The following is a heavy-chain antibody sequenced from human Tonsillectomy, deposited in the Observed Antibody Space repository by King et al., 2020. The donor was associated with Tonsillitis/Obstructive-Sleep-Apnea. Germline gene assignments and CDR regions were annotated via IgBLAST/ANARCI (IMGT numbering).Heavy chain of an antibody. D-gene: IGHD6-13*01. V-gene: IGHV3-15*01. CDR1: GFSFSDTW. CDR2: IKSKNEGGTT. Sequence: VQLVESGGGLVKPGGSLRLSCAVSGFSFSDTWMSWVRQAPGKGLEWVGRIKSKNEGGTTDYAAPVKGRFSISRDDSNNTLYLQMDSLRTEDTAVYFCTTNSWTNDYYFYNGVWGKGTTVTIS. CDR3: TTNSWTNDYYFYNGV. J-gene: IGHJ6*03.